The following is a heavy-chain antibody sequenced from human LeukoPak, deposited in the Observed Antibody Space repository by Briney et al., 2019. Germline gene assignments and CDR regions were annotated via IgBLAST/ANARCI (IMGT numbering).Heavy chain of an antibody. D-gene: IGHD4-17*01. J-gene: IGHJ6*02. CDR2: IIPIFGTA. V-gene: IGHV1-69*13. CDR3: ARDGDYVTSYYYYGMDV. CDR1: GGTFSSYA. Sequence: GASVKVSCKASGGTFSSYAISWVRQAPGQGLEWMGGIIPIFGTANYAQKFQGRVTITADESTSTAYMELSSLRSEDTAVYYCARDGDYVTSYYYYGMDVWGQGTTVTVSS.